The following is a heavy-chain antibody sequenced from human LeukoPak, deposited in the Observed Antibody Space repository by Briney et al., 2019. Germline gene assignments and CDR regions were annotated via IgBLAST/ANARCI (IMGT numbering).Heavy chain of an antibody. D-gene: IGHD4-11*01. J-gene: IGHJ4*02. Sequence: ASVKVSCKASGYTFTSYDINWVRQATGQGLEWMGWMNPNSGNTGYAQKFQGRVTITRNTSISTAYMELSSLRSEDTAVYYCVLDGCGTTVTFDYWGQGTLVTVSS. CDR3: VLDGCGTTVTFDY. CDR2: MNPNSGNT. CDR1: GYTFTSYD. V-gene: IGHV1-8*03.